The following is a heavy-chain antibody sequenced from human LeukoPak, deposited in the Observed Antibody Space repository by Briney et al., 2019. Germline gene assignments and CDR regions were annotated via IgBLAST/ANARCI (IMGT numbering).Heavy chain of an antibody. J-gene: IGHJ3*02. Sequence: SETLSLTCTVSGGSISSSSYYWGWIRQPPGKGLEWIGSIYYSGSTYYNPSLKSRVTFSVDTSKNQFSLKLSSGTAADTAVYYCARLLSSDWYKGAFDIWGQGTMVTVSS. V-gene: IGHV4-39*01. D-gene: IGHD6-19*01. CDR2: IYYSGST. CDR3: ARLLSSDWYKGAFDI. CDR1: GGSISSSSYY.